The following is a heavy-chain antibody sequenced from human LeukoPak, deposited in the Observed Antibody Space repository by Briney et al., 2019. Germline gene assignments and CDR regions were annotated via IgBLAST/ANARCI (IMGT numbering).Heavy chain of an antibody. Sequence: GGSLRLSCAASGFTFSDHYMSWIRQAPGKGLEWVSYISSSGSTIYYADSVKGRFTISRDNSKNTLYPQMNSLRAEDTAVYYCAAVTGTTGCFDYWGQGTLVTVSS. D-gene: IGHD1-7*01. CDR3: AAVTGTTGCFDY. CDR2: ISSSGSTI. CDR1: GFTFSDHY. V-gene: IGHV3-11*04. J-gene: IGHJ4*02.